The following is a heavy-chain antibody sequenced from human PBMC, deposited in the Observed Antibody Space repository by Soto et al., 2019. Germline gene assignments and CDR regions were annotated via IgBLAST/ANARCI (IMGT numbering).Heavy chain of an antibody. CDR1: GYTFTSYD. Sequence: ASVKVSCKASGYTFTSYDINWVRQATGQGLEWMGWMNPNSGNTGYAQKFQGRVTMTRNTSISTAYMELSSLRSEDTAVYYCARGRSIAARPAYYGMDVWGQGTTVTVSS. J-gene: IGHJ6*02. D-gene: IGHD6-6*01. CDR3: ARGRSIAARPAYYGMDV. V-gene: IGHV1-8*01. CDR2: MNPNSGNT.